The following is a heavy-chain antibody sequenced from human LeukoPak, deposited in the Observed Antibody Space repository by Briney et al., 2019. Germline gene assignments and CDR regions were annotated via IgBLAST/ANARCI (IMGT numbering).Heavy chain of an antibody. CDR1: GGSISSSSYY. Sequence: SETLSLTCTVSGGSISSSSYYWGWIRQPPGKGLEWIGSIYYSGSTYYNPSLKSRVTISVDTSKNQFSLKLSSVTAADTAVYYCARTGGYCSSTSCYEKDAFDIWGQGTMVTVSS. J-gene: IGHJ3*02. D-gene: IGHD2-2*01. CDR3: ARTGGYCSSTSCYEKDAFDI. CDR2: IYYSGST. V-gene: IGHV4-39*01.